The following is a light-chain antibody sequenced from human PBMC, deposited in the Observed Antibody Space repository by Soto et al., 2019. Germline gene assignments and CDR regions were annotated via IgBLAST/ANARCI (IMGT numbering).Light chain of an antibody. CDR1: SSDVGGYNY. CDR2: EVS. J-gene: IGLJ1*01. Sequence: QSVLTQPASVSGSPGQSITISCTGTSSDVGGYNYVSWYQQHPGKAPKLMIYEVSNRPSGVSNRFSGSKSGNTAPLTISGLQAEDEADYFCNSYGSTSTRYVFGTGTKLTVL. CDR3: NSYGSTSTRYV. V-gene: IGLV2-14*01.